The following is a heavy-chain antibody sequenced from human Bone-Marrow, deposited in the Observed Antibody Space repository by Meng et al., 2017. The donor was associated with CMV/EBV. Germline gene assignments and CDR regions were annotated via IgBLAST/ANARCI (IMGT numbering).Heavy chain of an antibody. CDR3: AKRGSYYYDPTGYYIPSPCDH. Sequence: GGSLRLSCAASGFTFTDYAMNWVRQAPGKGLEWVSRINGRGNNTYYADSVKGRFTISRDNSKNTLFLQMNSLRAEDTAVYYCAKRGSYYYDPTGYYIPSPCDHWGQGALVTVSS. J-gene: IGHJ4*02. CDR1: GFTFTDYA. CDR2: INGRGNNT. D-gene: IGHD3-22*01. V-gene: IGHV3-23*01.